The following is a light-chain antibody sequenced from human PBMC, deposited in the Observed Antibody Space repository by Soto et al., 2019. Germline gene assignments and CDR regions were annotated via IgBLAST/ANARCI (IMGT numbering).Light chain of an antibody. Sequence: QSVLTQPPSVSEAPRQRVTISCSGSSSNIGNNAVNWYQQLPGKAPKLLIYYDDLLPSGVSDRFSGSKSGTSGSLAISGLQSEDEAEYYCAAWDDSLNGGVFGGGTKLTVL. J-gene: IGLJ3*02. CDR2: YDD. CDR3: AAWDDSLNGGV. CDR1: SSNIGNNA. V-gene: IGLV1-36*01.